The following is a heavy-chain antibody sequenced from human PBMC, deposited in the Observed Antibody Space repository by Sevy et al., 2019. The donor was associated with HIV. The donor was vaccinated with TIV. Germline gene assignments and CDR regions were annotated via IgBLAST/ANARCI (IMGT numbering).Heavy chain of an antibody. J-gene: IGHJ4*02. V-gene: IGHV3-21*06. CDR3: ARGPPDGSYDYFDY. CDR1: GFTFGDYA. D-gene: IGHD1-26*01. Sequence: GGSLRLSCTTSGFTFGDYAMSWVRQAPGKGLEWVSSISGSSNYIYYAESVKGRFRISRDNVKDTLYLQMNSLRADDTAVYYCARGPPDGSYDYFDYWGQGTLVTVSS. CDR2: ISGSSNYI.